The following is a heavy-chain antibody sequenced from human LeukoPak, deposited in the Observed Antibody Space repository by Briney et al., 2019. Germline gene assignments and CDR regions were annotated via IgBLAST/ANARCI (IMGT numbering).Heavy chain of an antibody. CDR1: GFTFSSYG. CDR2: IRYDGSNK. Sequence: GGSLRLSCAASGFTFSSYGMHWVRRAPGKGLEWVAFIRYDGSNKYYADSVKGRFTISRDNSKNTLYLQMNSLRAEDTAVYYCARGYYYGSGRTEAADYWGQGTLVTVSS. V-gene: IGHV3-30*02. D-gene: IGHD3-10*01. J-gene: IGHJ4*02. CDR3: ARGYYYGSGRTEAADY.